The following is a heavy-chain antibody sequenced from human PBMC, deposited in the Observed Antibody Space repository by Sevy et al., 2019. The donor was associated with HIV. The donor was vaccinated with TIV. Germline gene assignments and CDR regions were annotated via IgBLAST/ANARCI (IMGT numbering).Heavy chain of an antibody. CDR2: ISYDGSNK. Sequence: GGSLRLSCAASGFTFSSYAMHWVRQAPGKGLEWTAVISYDGSNKYYADSVKGRFTISRDNSKNTLYLQMNSLRAEDTAGYYCARSPGGDYVWGSYRNYGMDVWGQGTTVTVSS. CDR3: ARSPGGDYVWGSYRNYGMDV. CDR1: GFTFSSYA. J-gene: IGHJ6*02. V-gene: IGHV3-30-3*01. D-gene: IGHD3-16*02.